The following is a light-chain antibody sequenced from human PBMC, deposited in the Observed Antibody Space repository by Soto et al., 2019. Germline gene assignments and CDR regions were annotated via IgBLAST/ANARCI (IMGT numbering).Light chain of an antibody. CDR3: QQSYNSPQT. CDR1: QTIMTY. V-gene: IGKV1-39*01. CDR2: AAS. J-gene: IGKJ1*01. Sequence: QSTSSLSASVVDEVTITSRASQTIMTYLNWYQLKPGKPPRLLIYAASSLQSGVPSRFSGSGSGTDFTLTISRLQPEDFATYSCQQSYNSPQTFGQGTNVDI.